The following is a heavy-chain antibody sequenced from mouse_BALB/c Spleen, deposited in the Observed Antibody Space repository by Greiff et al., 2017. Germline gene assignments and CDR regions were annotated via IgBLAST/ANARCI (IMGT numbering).Heavy chain of an antibody. J-gene: IGHJ3*01. CDR3: ARRDGPAWFAY. V-gene: IGHV5-12-2*01. Sequence: DVKLVESGGGLVQPGGSLKLSCAASGFTFSSYTMSWVRQTPEKRLEWVAYISNGGGSTYYPDTVKGRFTISRDNAKNTLYLQMSSLKSEDTAMYYCARRDGPAWFAYWGQGTLVTVSA. CDR1: GFTFSSYT. CDR2: ISNGGGST. D-gene: IGHD2-3*01.